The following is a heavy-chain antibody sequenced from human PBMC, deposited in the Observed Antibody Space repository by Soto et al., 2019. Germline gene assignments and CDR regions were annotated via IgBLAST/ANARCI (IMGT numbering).Heavy chain of an antibody. J-gene: IGHJ6*02. CDR3: VREEVTVVRGGTPHYYGMDV. CDR2: IYYTGST. CDR1: GGSIRGYY. V-gene: IGHV4-59*01. Sequence: SETLSLTCSVSGGSIRGYYWSWIRQPPGKGLEWIGYIYYTGSTNYNPSLKSRVTISVDTSKNQFSLRLSSVIAADTAVYYCVREEVTVVRGGTPHYYGMDVWGQGTTVTVS. D-gene: IGHD3-10*01.